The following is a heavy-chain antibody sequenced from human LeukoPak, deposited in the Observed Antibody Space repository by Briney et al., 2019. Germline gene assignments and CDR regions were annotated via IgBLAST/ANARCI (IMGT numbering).Heavy chain of an antibody. CDR1: GGSLSSGGYY. Sequence: SETLSLTCTVSGGSLSSGGYYWSWIRQPPGKGLEWIGYIYHSGSTYYNPSLKSRVTISIDRSKNQFSLKLSSVTAADTAVYYCARGRFGEVWYYYGMDVWGQGTTVTVSS. D-gene: IGHD3-10*01. V-gene: IGHV4-30-2*01. J-gene: IGHJ6*02. CDR2: IYHSGST. CDR3: ARGRFGEVWYYYGMDV.